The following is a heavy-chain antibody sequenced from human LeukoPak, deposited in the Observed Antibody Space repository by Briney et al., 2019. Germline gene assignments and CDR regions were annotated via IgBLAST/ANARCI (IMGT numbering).Heavy chain of an antibody. D-gene: IGHD2-2*01. V-gene: IGHV3-7*03. Sequence: GGSLRLSCAASGFTFSSYWMSWVRQAPGKGLEWVANIKQDGSEKYYVDSVKGRFTISRDNSKNTLYLQMNSLRAENTAVYYCARWDSRTSDAFDIWGQGIMVTVSS. J-gene: IGHJ3*02. CDR2: IKQDGSEK. CDR1: GFTFSSYW. CDR3: ARWDSRTSDAFDI.